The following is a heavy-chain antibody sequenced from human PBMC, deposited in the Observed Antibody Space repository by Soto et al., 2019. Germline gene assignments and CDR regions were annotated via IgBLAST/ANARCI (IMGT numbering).Heavy chain of an antibody. CDR3: AKDYDSSGFL. D-gene: IGHD3-22*01. J-gene: IGHJ4*02. Sequence: QVQLVESGGGVVQPGTSLRLSCAASGFTFSNYGMHWVRQAPGKGLEWVAVIWFDGSNKYYADSVKGRFTISRDNSKNTLYLQMNSLRADDTAVYYCAKDYDSSGFLWGQGTLVTVSS. V-gene: IGHV3-33*06. CDR2: IWFDGSNK. CDR1: GFTFSNYG.